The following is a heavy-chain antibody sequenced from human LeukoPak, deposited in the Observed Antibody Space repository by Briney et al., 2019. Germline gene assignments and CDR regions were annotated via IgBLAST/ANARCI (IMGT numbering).Heavy chain of an antibody. Sequence: GGSLRLSCAASGFTFSSYSMNWVRQAPGKGLEWVSYISSSSSYIYYADSVKGRFTISRDNAKNSLYLQMNSLRAEDTAVYYCARDHRRLRSLDYWGQGTLVTVSS. CDR3: ARDHRRLRSLDY. V-gene: IGHV3-21*05. J-gene: IGHJ4*02. CDR2: ISSSSSYI. CDR1: GFTFSSYS. D-gene: IGHD5-12*01.